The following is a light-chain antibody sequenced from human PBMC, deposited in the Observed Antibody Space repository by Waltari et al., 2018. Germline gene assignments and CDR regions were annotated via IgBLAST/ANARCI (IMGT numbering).Light chain of an antibody. Sequence: DLVMTQSPLSLPVTPGEPASISCRSSQSLLHSNEYNCLDWYLQKPVQAPQLLIYLGSNRASGVPDRFSGSGSGTDFTLKISRVEAEDVGVYYCMQVVQVPWTFGQGTKVEIK. CDR1: QSLLHSNEYNC. CDR2: LGS. V-gene: IGKV2-28*01. CDR3: MQVVQVPWT. J-gene: IGKJ1*01.